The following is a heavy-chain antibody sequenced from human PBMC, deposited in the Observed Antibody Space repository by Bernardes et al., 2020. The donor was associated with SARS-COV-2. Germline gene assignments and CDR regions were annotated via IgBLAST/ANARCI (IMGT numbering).Heavy chain of an antibody. CDR1: GYTFTSYV. V-gene: IGHV1-18*01. CDR2: ISAYNGNT. Sequence: ASVKVACKASGYTFTSYVISWVRQAPGQGLEWMGLISAYNGNTNYAQKLQGRVTMTTDTSTSTAYMELRSLRSDDTAVYYCARDRIAAAGTWVPVTLADYWGQGTLVTVSS. J-gene: IGHJ4*02. CDR3: ARDRIAAAGTWVPVTLADY. D-gene: IGHD6-13*01.